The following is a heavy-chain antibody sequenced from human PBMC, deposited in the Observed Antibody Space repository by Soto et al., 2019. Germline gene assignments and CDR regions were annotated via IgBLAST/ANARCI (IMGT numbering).Heavy chain of an antibody. Sequence: GESLKISCKGSGYSFTTYWIAWVRQMPGKGLEWMGIIYPGDSDTKYSPSFQGQVTISADKSINTAYLRWSNLKASDSATYYCARSGSGTYERSKYYFYGMDVWGQGATVTVSS. V-gene: IGHV5-51*01. CDR2: IYPGDSDT. CDR1: GYSFTTYW. D-gene: IGHD3-10*01. J-gene: IGHJ6*02. CDR3: ARSGSGTYERSKYYFYGMDV.